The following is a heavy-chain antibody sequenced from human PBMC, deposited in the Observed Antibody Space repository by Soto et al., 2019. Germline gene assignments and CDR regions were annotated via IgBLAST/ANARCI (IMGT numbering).Heavy chain of an antibody. J-gene: IGHJ4*02. CDR2: ISSSSTYT. CDR1: GFTFSDYY. V-gene: IGHV3-11*05. D-gene: IGHD3-22*01. Sequence: QVQLVESGGGLVKPGGSLRLSCAASGFTFSDYYMSWIRQAPGKGLEWVSYISSSSTYTNYADSVKGRFTISRDNAKNSLYLQMSSLRAKDTAVYYCATGQYYYDSSAYYYSWGLGTLVTVSS. CDR3: ATGQYYYDSSAYYYS.